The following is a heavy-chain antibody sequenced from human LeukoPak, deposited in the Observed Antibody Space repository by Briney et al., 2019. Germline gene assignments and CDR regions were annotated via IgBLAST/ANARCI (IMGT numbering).Heavy chain of an antibody. CDR1: GFTFDDYA. D-gene: IGHD6-13*01. Sequence: GGSLRLSCAASGFTFDDYAMHWVRQAPGKGLEGVSLISGDGSNTYYADSVKGRFTISRDNSKNSLYLQMNSLRTEDTALYYCAKDMFGFIAATSTDYWGQGTLVTVSS. J-gene: IGHJ4*02. CDR3: AKDMFGFIAATSTDY. CDR2: ISGDGSNT. V-gene: IGHV3-43*02.